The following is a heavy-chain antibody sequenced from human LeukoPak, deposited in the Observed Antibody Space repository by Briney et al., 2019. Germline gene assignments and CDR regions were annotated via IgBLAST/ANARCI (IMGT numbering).Heavy chain of an antibody. J-gene: IGHJ4*02. Sequence: GGSLRLSCAASGFTFTDYAMGWVRQAPGQGLEWASTISASDSTTYYADSVRGRFTISRDNSKNTLSLQMGSLRAEDTAVYYCAKARTPYNSGFDYWGQGTLVAVSS. CDR2: ISASDSTT. V-gene: IGHV3-23*01. D-gene: IGHD6-19*01. CDR1: GFTFTDYA. CDR3: AKARTPYNSGFDY.